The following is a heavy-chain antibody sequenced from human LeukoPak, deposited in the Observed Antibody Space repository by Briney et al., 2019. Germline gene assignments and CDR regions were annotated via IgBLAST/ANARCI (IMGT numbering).Heavy chain of an antibody. CDR1: GGSISSYY. CDR3: ARDRREGFDP. CDR2: IYYSGST. Sequence: SETLSLTCTVSGGSISSYYWSWIRQPPGKGLEWIGYIYYSGSTNYNPSLKSRVTISVDTSKNQFSLKLSPVTAADTAVYYCARDRREGFDPWGQGTLVTVSS. J-gene: IGHJ5*02. V-gene: IGHV4-59*01.